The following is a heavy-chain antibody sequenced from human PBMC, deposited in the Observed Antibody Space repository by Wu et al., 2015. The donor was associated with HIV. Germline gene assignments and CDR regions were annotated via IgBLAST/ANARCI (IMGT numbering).Heavy chain of an antibody. CDR3: ARDTPSAWLECDGDGDCYPPFDY. D-gene: IGHD2-21*02. CDR1: GFAFINYY. CDR2: VDPENGQT. Sequence: VQLVQSGPDVKAPGTSMKVSCKTSGFAFINYYISWVQQAPGKGLKWMGFVDPENGQTMYAEKFRRRVTITADRSTDTAYMELTRLTPEDTAIYYCARDTPSAWLECDGDGDCYPPFDYWGQGTLVTVSS. J-gene: IGHJ4*02. V-gene: IGHV1-69-2*01.